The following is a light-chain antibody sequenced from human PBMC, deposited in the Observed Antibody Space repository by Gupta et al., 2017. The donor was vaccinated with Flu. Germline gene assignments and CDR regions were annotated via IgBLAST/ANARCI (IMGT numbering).Light chain of an antibody. Sequence: EIVLTQSPATLSLSPGERATLSCRASQSFNSYLAWYQQKPGQAPRLLIYDASNRATGIPARFSGSGSGTDFTLTISSLEPEDFAVYYCQQRYYGTRTFGQGTKVEIK. CDR1: QSFNSY. V-gene: IGKV3-11*01. J-gene: IGKJ1*01. CDR2: DAS. CDR3: QQRYYGTRT.